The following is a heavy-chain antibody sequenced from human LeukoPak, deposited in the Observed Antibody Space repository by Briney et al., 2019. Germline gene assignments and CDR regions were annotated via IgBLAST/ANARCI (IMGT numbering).Heavy chain of an antibody. CDR3: ARLHLGYTYCGGDCPFDY. D-gene: IGHD2-21*02. CDR1: GGSISSSSYY. CDR2: IYYSGST. J-gene: IGHJ4*02. V-gene: IGHV4-39*01. Sequence: SETLSLTCTVSGGSISSSSYYWGWIRQPPGKGLEWIGSIYYSGSTYYNPSLKSRVTISVDTSKNQFSLKLGSVTAADTAVYYCARLHLGYTYCGGDCPFDYWGQGTLVTVSS.